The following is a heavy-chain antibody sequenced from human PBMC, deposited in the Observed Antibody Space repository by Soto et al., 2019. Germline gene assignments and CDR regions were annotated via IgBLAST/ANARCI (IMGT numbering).Heavy chain of an antibody. J-gene: IGHJ4*01. V-gene: IGHV3-7*02. D-gene: IGHD3-3*02. CDR1: GLTFSNIW. CDR2: INQDGRET. CDR3: VRNAF. Sequence: PGGSLRLSCVMSGLTFSNIWVGWVRLTPGKGLEWVANINQDGRETAYVDSVKGRFTISRDNAKSSLHLQMNSLRAEDKAIYYCVRNAFWGHGTLVTVSS.